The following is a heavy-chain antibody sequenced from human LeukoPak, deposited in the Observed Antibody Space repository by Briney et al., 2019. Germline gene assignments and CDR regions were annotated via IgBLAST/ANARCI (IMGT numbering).Heavy chain of an antibody. V-gene: IGHV3-7*01. CDR2: VKKDASEK. CDR1: GFTFTNAW. CDR3: ARGPPYGSRSDYFDY. J-gene: IGHJ4*02. Sequence: QTGGSLRLSCVASGFTFTNAWMMWVRQAPGKGLEWVASVKKDASEKYYVDSVKGRFTISRDNAKNSLYLQMNSLRVEDTAVYYCARGPPYGSRSDYFDYWGQGTLVTVSS. D-gene: IGHD3-10*01.